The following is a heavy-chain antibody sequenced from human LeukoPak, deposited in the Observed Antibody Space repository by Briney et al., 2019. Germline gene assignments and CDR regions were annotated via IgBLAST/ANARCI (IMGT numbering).Heavy chain of an antibody. CDR3: AAXXXXAXNWFDP. Sequence: ASVKVSCKVSGYTLTELSMHWVRQAPGKGLEWMGGFDPEDGETIYAQKFQGRVTMTEDTSTDTAYMELSSLRSEDTAVYYYAAXXXXAXNWFDPWGQGTLVTVSS. CDR1: GYTLTELS. V-gene: IGHV1-24*01. CDR2: FDPEDGET. J-gene: IGHJ5*02.